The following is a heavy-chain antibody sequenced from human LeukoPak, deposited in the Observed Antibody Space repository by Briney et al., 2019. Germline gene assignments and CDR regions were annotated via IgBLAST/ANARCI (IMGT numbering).Heavy chain of an antibody. V-gene: IGHV3-66*01. Sequence: GGSLRLPCAPSGFTVSSNYMSWVRQAPGKGLEWVSVIYSGGSTYYADSVKGRFTISRDNCKNTLYLQMNSLRAEDTAVYYCARDDYFFDPWGQGTLVTVSS. CDR2: IYSGGST. D-gene: IGHD4/OR15-4a*01. CDR1: GFTVSSNY. CDR3: ARDDYFFDP. J-gene: IGHJ5*02.